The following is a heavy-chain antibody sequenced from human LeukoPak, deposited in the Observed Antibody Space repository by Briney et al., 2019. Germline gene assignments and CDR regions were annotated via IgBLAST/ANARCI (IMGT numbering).Heavy chain of an antibody. CDR2: INPNDGDT. V-gene: IGHV1-2*02. J-gene: IGHJ5*02. CDR3: TKTQGDYSTTWYNWFDP. CDR1: GYTFTDYY. Sequence: ASVKVSCKASGYTFTDYYMHWVRQAPGQGFEWMGWINPNDGDTNYAQKFQGRVTMTRDTSISTAHMEVSRLRSDDTAVYYCTKTQGDYSTTWYNWFDPWGQGTLVTVSS. D-gene: IGHD2-2*01.